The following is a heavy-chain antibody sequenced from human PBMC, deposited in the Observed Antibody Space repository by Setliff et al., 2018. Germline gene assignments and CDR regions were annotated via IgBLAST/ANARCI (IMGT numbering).Heavy chain of an antibody. V-gene: IGHV3-21*04. Sequence: PGGSLRLSCAASGFTFSSYTMNWVRQAPGQGLQWVSSIDVTSTWIYYADSVKGRFTISRDNSKNTLYLQMNGLRAEDTAIYYCAGDPPGPHLVYTYWGQGALVTVSS. J-gene: IGHJ4*02. D-gene: IGHD3-16*01. CDR3: AGDPPGPHLVYTY. CDR2: IDVTSTWI. CDR1: GFTFSSYT.